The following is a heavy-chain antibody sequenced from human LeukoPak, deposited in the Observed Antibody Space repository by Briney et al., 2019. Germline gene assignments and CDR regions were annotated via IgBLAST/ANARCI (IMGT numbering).Heavy chain of an antibody. J-gene: IGHJ4*02. CDR2: IYYSGST. D-gene: IGHD6-19*01. V-gene: IGHV4-39*01. CDR1: GGSIRSSSYY. Sequence: SETLSLTCTVSGGSIRSSSYYWGWIRQPPGKGPEWIGSIYYSGSTYYNASLKSRGTISVDTSKNQFSLKLNSVAAADTAVYFCARQVVAVAGTGYFDYWGQGTLVTVSS. CDR3: ARQVVAVAGTGYFDY.